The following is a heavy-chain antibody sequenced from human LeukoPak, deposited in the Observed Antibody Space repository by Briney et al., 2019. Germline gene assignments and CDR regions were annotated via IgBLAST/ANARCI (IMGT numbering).Heavy chain of an antibody. J-gene: IGHJ3*02. Sequence: GRSLRLSCAASGFTFSSRGMHWVRQAPGKGLEWVAAIWYDGSNKYYVDSVKGRFTISRDNSKNTLYLQMNTLRAEDTAVYYCARAGVLGGTHDAFEIWGQGTMVTVSS. V-gene: IGHV3-33*01. D-gene: IGHD6-25*01. CDR2: IWYDGSNK. CDR1: GFTFSSRG. CDR3: ARAGVLGGTHDAFEI.